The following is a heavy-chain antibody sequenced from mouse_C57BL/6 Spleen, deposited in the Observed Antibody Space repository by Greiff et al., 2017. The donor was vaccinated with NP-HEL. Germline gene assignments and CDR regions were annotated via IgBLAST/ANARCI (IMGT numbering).Heavy chain of an antibody. CDR2: IYPGGGYT. CDR1: GYTFTNYW. V-gene: IGHV1-63*01. D-gene: IGHD2-4*01. CDR3: ASGGDYDSYYAMDY. Sequence: QVHVKQSGAELVRPGTSVKMSCKASGYTFTNYWIGWAKQRPGHGLEWIGDIYPGGGYTNYNEKFKGKATLTADKSSSTAYMQFSSLTSEDSAIYYCASGGDYDSYYAMDYWGQGTSVTVSS. J-gene: IGHJ4*01.